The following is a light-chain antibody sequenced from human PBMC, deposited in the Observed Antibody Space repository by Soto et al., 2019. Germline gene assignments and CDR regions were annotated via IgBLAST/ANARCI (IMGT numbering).Light chain of an antibody. Sequence: QSALTQPASVSGSPGQSITISCTGTSSDVGSYNLVSWYQQHPGKAPKLMIYEDTKRPSGVSNRFSGSKSGNTASLTISGLQGEDEADYYCSSYAGSTTYVVFGGGTKLTV. J-gene: IGLJ2*01. CDR2: EDT. V-gene: IGLV2-23*01. CDR1: SSDVGSYNL. CDR3: SSYAGSTTYVV.